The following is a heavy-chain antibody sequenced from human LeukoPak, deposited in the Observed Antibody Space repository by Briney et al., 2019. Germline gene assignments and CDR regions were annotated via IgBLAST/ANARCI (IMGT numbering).Heavy chain of an antibody. CDR2: IYYSGST. CDR3: ARAGFWSGYLDY. V-gene: IGHV4-59*08. CDR1: GGSISSYY. J-gene: IGHJ4*02. Sequence: KPSETLSLTCTVSGGSISSYYWSWIRQPPGKGLEWIGYIYYSGSTNYNPSLKSRVTISVDTSKNQFSLKLSSVTAADTAVYYCARAGFWSGYLDYWGQGTLVTVSS. D-gene: IGHD3-3*01.